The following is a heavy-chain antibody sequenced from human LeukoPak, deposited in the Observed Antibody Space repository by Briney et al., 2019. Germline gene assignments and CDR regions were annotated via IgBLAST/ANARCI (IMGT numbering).Heavy chain of an antibody. CDR2: IYYSGST. D-gene: IGHD3-16*01. CDR3: ARGGGRLRGAYFDY. J-gene: IGHJ4*02. Sequence: SETLSLTCTVSGGSISSYYWSWIRQPPGKGLEWIGYIYYSGSTNYNPSLKSRVTISVDTSKNQFSLKLSSVTAADTAVYYCARGGGRLRGAYFDYWGQGTLVTVSS. CDR1: GGSISSYY. V-gene: IGHV4-59*01.